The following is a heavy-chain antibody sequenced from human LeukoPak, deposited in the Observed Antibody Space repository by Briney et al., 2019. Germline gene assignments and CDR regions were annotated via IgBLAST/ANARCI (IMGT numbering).Heavy chain of an antibody. CDR1: GGSISSYY. D-gene: IGHD4-17*01. CDR2: IYYSNT. CDR3: ARLKYGDYGLYYFDY. Sequence: SETLSLTCTVSGGSISSYYWSWIRQPPGKGLESIGYIYYSNTNYNPSLRSRVTISVDTSKNQFSLKLSSVTAADTAVYYCARLKYGDYGLYYFDYWGQGTLVTVSS. V-gene: IGHV4-59*08. J-gene: IGHJ4*02.